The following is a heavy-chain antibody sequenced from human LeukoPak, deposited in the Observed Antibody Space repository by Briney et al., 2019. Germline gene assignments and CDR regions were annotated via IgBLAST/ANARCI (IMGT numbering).Heavy chain of an antibody. Sequence: KPSETLSLTCTVSGGSISSYYWSWIWQPAGKGLEWIGRIYTSGSTNYNPSLKSRVTMSVDTSKNQFSLKLSSVTAADTAVYYCARDGGNDSSGYFYYFDYWGQGTLVTVSS. CDR3: ARDGGNDSSGYFYYFDY. J-gene: IGHJ4*02. V-gene: IGHV4-4*07. CDR2: IYTSGST. D-gene: IGHD3-22*01. CDR1: GGSISSYY.